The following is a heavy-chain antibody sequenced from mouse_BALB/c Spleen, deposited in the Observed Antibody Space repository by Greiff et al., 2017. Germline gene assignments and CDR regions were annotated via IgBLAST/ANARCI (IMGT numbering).Heavy chain of an antibody. Sequence: EVNVVESGGGLVQPGGSRKLSCAASGFTFSSFGMHWVRQAPEKGLEWVAYISSGSSTIYYADTVKGRFTITRDNPKNTLFLQMTRLRSEDTAMYYCARGVYYYGSSYDYAMDYWGQGTSVTVSS. CDR3: ARGVYYYGSSYDYAMDY. V-gene: IGHV5-17*02. D-gene: IGHD1-1*01. CDR2: ISSGSSTI. J-gene: IGHJ4*01. CDR1: GFTFSSFG.